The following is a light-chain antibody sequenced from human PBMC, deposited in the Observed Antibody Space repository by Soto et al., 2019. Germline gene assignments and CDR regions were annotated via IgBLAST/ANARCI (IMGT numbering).Light chain of an antibody. Sequence: QSVLTQPPSVSEAPGQRVTISCTGSSSNIGAGYEAHWYQQVPGTAPKLLIYENNNRPSGVPDRFSGSKSGTSASLAITGLQAEDEAEYYGQSYDSSLSGYVFGTGTKSPS. CDR2: ENN. CDR3: QSYDSSLSGYV. CDR1: SSNIGAGYE. J-gene: IGLJ1*01. V-gene: IGLV1-40*01.